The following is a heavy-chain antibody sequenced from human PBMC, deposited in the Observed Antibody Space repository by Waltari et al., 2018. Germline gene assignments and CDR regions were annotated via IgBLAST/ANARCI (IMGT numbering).Heavy chain of an antibody. CDR2: IIPSFGTA. CDR3: ARGFQDPYYYGMDV. V-gene: IGHV1-69*08. D-gene: IGHD2-15*01. CDR1: GGTFSSYA. J-gene: IGHJ6*02. Sequence: QVQLVQSGAEVKKPGSSVKVSCKASGGTFSSYAISWVRQAPGQGREWMGRIIPSFGTANYAQTFQGRVTITADKSTSTAYMELSSLRSEDTAVYYCARGFQDPYYYGMDVWGQGTTVTVSS.